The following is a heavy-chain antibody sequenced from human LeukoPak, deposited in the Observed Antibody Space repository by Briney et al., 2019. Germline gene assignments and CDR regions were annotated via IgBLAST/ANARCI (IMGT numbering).Heavy chain of an antibody. V-gene: IGHV3-48*01. J-gene: IGHJ4*02. D-gene: IGHD3-10*01. CDR1: GFTFSSYS. CDR2: ISSSSSII. Sequence: PGWSLRLSCAASGFTFSSYSMDWVRQAPGKGLEWVSYISSSSSIIYYADSVKGRFTISRDNVKNSLYLQMNSLRAEDTAVYYCARDPGGYFDYWGLGTLVTVSS. CDR3: ARDPGGYFDY.